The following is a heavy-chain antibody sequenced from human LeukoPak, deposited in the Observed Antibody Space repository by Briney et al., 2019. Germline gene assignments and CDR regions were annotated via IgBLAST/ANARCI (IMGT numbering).Heavy chain of an antibody. Sequence: GGSLRLSCAASGFTFSIYWMSWVRQAPGKGLEWVADIKQDGSERYYVDSVKGRFTLSRDNAKNSLYLQMNSLRAEDTAVYYCARVTMIVFDIWGQGTMVTVSS. CDR2: IKQDGSER. V-gene: IGHV3-7*03. D-gene: IGHD3-22*01. CDR3: ARVTMIVFDI. J-gene: IGHJ3*02. CDR1: GFTFSIYW.